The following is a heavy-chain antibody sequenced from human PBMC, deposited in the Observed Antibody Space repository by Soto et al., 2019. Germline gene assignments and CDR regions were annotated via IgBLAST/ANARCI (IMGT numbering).Heavy chain of an antibody. CDR2: IYWDDDK. D-gene: IGHD4-17*01. J-gene: IGHJ4*02. Sequence: QITLKESGPTLVKPTQTLTLTCTFSGFSLSTSGVGVGWIRQPPGKALEWLALIYWDDDKRYSPSLKSRLTITEDTSQNQVVLTMTTMDPVDTATYYCAHRQRTVYFDYWGQGTLVTVSS. CDR3: AHRQRTVYFDY. CDR1: GFSLSTSGVG. V-gene: IGHV2-5*02.